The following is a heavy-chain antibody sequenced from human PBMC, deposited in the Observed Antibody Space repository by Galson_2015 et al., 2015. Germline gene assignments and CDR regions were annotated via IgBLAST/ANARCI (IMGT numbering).Heavy chain of an antibody. V-gene: IGHV4-59*08. D-gene: IGHD4-23*01. CDR1: GDSLNSYY. Sequence: TLSLTCSVSGDSLNSYYWSWIRQSPGRGLEWIGYIDYSGNTNYNPSFRSRVTIALDTSKNQLSLKVTSVTAADTAVYYCARNYDGNAYAHFDSWGQGTLVTVSS. J-gene: IGHJ4*02. CDR2: IDYSGNT. CDR3: ARNYDGNAYAHFDS.